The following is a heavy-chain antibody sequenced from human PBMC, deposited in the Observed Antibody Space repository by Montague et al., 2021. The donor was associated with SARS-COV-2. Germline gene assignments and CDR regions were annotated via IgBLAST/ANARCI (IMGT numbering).Heavy chain of an antibody. V-gene: IGHV4-39*01. D-gene: IGHD3-16*01. J-gene: IGHJ3*02. CDR2: VFYSGNT. CDR1: RGSISSSTYY. Sequence: ETLSLTCTVSRGSISSSTYYWAWIRQPPGKGLEWIGSVFYSGNTYYNPSLKSRVTMSVDTSKSHFSLRLNSVTAADTSVYYCSRHRFGSYRNDAFDSWGHGTLVTVSS. CDR3: SRHRFGSYRNDAFDS.